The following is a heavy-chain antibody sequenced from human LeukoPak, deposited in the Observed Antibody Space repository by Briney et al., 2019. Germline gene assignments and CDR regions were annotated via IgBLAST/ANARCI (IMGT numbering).Heavy chain of an antibody. CDR3: ARVTVSSSEVIFDY. Sequence: GGSLRLSCAASGFAFNNYAMSWVRQAPGKGLEWVSAISSSTITTYYADSVKGRFTISRDNSKNTLYLQMNSLRAEDTAVYYCARVTVSSSEVIFDYWGQGSLDTVSS. CDR1: GFAFNNYA. V-gene: IGHV3-23*01. J-gene: IGHJ4*02. CDR2: ISSSTITT. D-gene: IGHD1-20*01.